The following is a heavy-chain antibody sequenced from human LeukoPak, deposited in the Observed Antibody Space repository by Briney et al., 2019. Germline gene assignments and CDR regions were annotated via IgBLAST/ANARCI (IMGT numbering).Heavy chain of an antibody. Sequence: QPGGSLRLSCAASGFTFSSYEMNWVRPAPGKGLEWVSYISSSGSTIYYADSVKGRFTICKDNAKNSLYLQMNSLRAEDTAVYYCATAARAPLWGQGTLVTVSS. CDR3: ATAARAPL. D-gene: IGHD6-6*01. J-gene: IGHJ4*02. CDR1: GFTFSSYE. V-gene: IGHV3-48*03. CDR2: ISSSGSTI.